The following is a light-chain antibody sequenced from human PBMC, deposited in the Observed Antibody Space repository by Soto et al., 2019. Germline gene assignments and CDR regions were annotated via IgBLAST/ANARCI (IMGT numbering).Light chain of an antibody. Sequence: QSVLTQPPSVSGAPGRRVTISCTGSSSNIGAGYDVHWYQQHPGKAPKLMIYGVSNRPSGVSNRFSGSKSGNTASLTISGLQADDEADYYCSSHTISSTLQVFGTGTKVTVL. CDR1: SSNIGAGYD. CDR2: GVS. CDR3: SSHTISSTLQV. J-gene: IGLJ1*01. V-gene: IGLV1-40*01.